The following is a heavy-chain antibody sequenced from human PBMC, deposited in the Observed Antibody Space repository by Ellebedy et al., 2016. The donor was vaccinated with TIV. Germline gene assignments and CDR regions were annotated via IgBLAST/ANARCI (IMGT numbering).Heavy chain of an antibody. CDR2: IYYSGST. CDR1: GGSISSSSYY. CDR3: ARGIRHRSMWYFDL. J-gene: IGHJ2*01. D-gene: IGHD1-14*01. Sequence: SETLSLXXTVSGGSISSSSYYWGWIRQPPGKGLEWIGSIYYSGSTYYNPSLKSRVTISVDTSKNQFSLKLSSVTAADTAVYYCARGIRHRSMWYFDLWGRGTLVTVSS. V-gene: IGHV4-39*07.